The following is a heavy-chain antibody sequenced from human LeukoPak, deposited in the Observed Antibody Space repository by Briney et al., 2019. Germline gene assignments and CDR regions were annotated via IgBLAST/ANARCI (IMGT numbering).Heavy chain of an antibody. V-gene: IGHV4-61*02. CDR1: GGSISSGSYY. J-gene: IGHJ6*03. CDR3: ARDYTGSYYYYYMAV. Sequence: SQTLSLTCTVSGGSISSGSYYWSWIRQPAGKGLEWIGRIYTSGSTNYNPSLKSRVTISVDPSKNQFSLKLSSVTAADTAVYYCARDYTGSYYYYYMAVWGKGTTVTVSS. D-gene: IGHD2-8*02. CDR2: IYTSGST.